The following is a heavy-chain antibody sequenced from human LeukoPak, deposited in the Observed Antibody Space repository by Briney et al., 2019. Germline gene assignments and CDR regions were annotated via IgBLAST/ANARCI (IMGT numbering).Heavy chain of an antibody. V-gene: IGHV3-23*01. J-gene: IGHJ4*02. Sequence: GGSLRLSCTAPGFTFSSYAMSWVRQAPGKGLEWVSAISPSGDSTYYADSVKGRFTISRDNSKNTLYLQMNSLRAEDTALFYCAKNQLGDSSVTYYFDYWGQGTLVTVSS. D-gene: IGHD3-22*01. CDR3: AKNQLGDSSVTYYFDY. CDR2: ISPSGDST. CDR1: GFTFSSYA.